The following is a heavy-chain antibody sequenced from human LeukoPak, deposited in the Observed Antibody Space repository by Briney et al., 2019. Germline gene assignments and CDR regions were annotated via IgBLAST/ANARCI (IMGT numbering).Heavy chain of an antibody. CDR2: ISGSGGST. J-gene: IGHJ5*02. CDR1: GFTYSSYG. Sequence: GGTLRLSCAASGFTYSSYGMSWVRQAPGKGLAWVSAISGSGGSTYYADSVKGRFTISRDNSKNTLYLQMNSLRAEDTAVYYCAKSLQQLVLGWFDPWGQGTLVTVSS. D-gene: IGHD6-13*01. V-gene: IGHV3-23*01. CDR3: AKSLQQLVLGWFDP.